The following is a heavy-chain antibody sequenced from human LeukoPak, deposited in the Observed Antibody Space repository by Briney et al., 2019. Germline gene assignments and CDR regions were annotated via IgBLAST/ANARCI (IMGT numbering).Heavy chain of an antibody. D-gene: IGHD3-10*01. CDR2: ISYDGSNK. J-gene: IGHJ6*02. CDR3: ARVPYGSGSYYKLSYYYYGMDV. V-gene: IGHV3-30-3*01. CDR1: GFTFSSYA. Sequence: PGGSLRLSCAASGFTFSSYAMHWVRQASGKGLEWVAVISYDGSNKYYADSVKGRFTISRDNSRNTLYLQMNSLRAEDTAVYYCARVPYGSGSYYKLSYYYYGMDVWGQGTTVTVSS.